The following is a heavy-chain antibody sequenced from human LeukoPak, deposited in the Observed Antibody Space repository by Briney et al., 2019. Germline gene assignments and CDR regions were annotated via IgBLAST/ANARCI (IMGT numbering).Heavy chain of an antibody. Sequence: ASVKVSCKASGYTFTGYYMHWVRQAPGQGLEWMGWINPNSGGTNYAQKFQGRVTMTTDTSTSTAYMELRSLRSDDTAVYYCARDRVPVVGWFDPWGQGTLVTVSS. CDR3: ARDRVPVVGWFDP. V-gene: IGHV1-2*02. CDR1: GYTFTGYY. J-gene: IGHJ5*02. D-gene: IGHD3-16*02. CDR2: INPNSGGT.